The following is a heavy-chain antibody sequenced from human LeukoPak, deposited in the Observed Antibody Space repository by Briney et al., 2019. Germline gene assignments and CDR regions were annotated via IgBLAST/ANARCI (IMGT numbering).Heavy chain of an antibody. D-gene: IGHD3-16*01. CDR2: ISSGSTYT. J-gene: IGHJ4*02. Sequence: GGSLRLSCATSGFRFSDYYMSWIRQAPGKGLEWVSYISSGSTYTDYADSVKGRFTISRDNAKDSLYLQMNSLRGDDTAVYFCARAPVGSYGYSFDCWGQGTLVSDPS. CDR1: GFRFSDYY. V-gene: IGHV3-11*06. CDR3: ARAPVGSYGYSFDC.